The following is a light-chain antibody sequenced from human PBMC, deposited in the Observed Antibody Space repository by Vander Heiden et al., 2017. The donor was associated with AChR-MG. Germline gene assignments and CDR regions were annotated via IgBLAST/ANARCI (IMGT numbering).Light chain of an antibody. Sequence: EIVLTQSPGTLSLSPGDRATLSCRASQSVSSNFLAWYHQKPGQAPRLLICGASNRATGIPDRFSGSGSGTDFTLTISRLEPEDFAVYYCHQYGSSPLTFGGGTKVEIK. V-gene: IGKV3-20*01. CDR3: HQYGSSPLT. CDR2: GAS. CDR1: QSVSSNF. J-gene: IGKJ4*01.